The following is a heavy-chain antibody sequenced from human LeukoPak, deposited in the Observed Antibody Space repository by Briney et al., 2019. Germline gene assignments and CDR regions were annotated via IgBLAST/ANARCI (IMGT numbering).Heavy chain of an antibody. J-gene: IGHJ3*02. Sequence: GGSLRLSCAASGFTFSTYAMSWVRQAPGKGLEWVSTISGAGDSTYYADSVKGRFTISRDNYKNTLYLQMNSLRAEDTAVYYCAKDASGSFADAFDIWGQGTMVTVCS. CDR2: ISGAGDST. CDR1: GFTFSTYA. D-gene: IGHD3-10*01. CDR3: AKDASGSFADAFDI. V-gene: IGHV3-23*01.